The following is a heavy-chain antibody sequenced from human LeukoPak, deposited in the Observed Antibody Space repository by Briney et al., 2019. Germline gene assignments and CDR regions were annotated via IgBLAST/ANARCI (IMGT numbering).Heavy chain of an antibody. V-gene: IGHV3-30-3*01. CDR1: GFTFSTYA. D-gene: IGHD6-13*01. CDR3: ARDTYAGSWSPLIY. Sequence: GGSLRRSCAASGFTFSTYAMYWVRRAPGMGLEWVATVSSNGNNNAYYADSVKGRFTISRDNSKNTLFLQMNSLRADDTAVYYCARDTYAGSWSPLIYWGQGTLVTVSS. CDR2: VSSNGNNNA. J-gene: IGHJ4*02.